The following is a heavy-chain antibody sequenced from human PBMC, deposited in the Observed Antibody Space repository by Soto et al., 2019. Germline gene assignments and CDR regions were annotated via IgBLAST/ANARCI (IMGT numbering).Heavy chain of an antibody. Sequence: EVQLVESGGVVVRPGGSLRLSCAASGFTFDDYGMSWVRQAPGKGLEWVSGINWNGGSTGYADSVKGRFTIYRDNAKNSLYLQMNSMRAEDTALYYCARGHGSRSWRLVDYWGQGTLVTVSS. CDR3: ARGHGSRSWRLVDY. V-gene: IGHV3-20*04. CDR2: INWNGGST. D-gene: IGHD6-13*01. J-gene: IGHJ4*02. CDR1: GFTFDDYG.